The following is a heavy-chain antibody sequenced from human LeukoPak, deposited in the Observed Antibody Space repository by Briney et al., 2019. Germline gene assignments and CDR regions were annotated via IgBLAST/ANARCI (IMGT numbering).Heavy chain of an antibody. CDR3: GRGLDFWSGYFDY. D-gene: IGHD3-3*01. Sequence: ASVKVSCKASGYTFTGYYMHWMRQAPGQGLEWMGWINPNSGGTNYVQKFQGRVTMTRDTSISTAYMELSRLRSDDTAVYYCGRGLDFWSGYFDYWGQGTLVTVSS. CDR1: GYTFTGYY. J-gene: IGHJ4*02. V-gene: IGHV1-2*02. CDR2: INPNSGGT.